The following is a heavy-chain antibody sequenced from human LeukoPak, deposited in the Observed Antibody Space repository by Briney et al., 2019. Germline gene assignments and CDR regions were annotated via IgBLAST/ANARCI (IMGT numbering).Heavy chain of an antibody. V-gene: IGHV3-74*01. CDR2: INSDGSST. Sequence: GGSLRLSCAASGFTFSSYWMHWVRQAPGKGLVWVSRINSDGSSTSYADSVKGRFTISRDNAKNTLYLQMNSLRAEDTAVYYCARIGYSSGWGVWYLDLWGRGTLVTVSS. CDR3: ARIGYSSGWGVWYLDL. CDR1: GFTFSSYW. J-gene: IGHJ2*01. D-gene: IGHD6-19*01.